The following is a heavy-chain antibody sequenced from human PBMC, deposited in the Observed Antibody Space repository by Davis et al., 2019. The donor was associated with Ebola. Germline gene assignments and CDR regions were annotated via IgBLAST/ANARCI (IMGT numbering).Heavy chain of an antibody. CDR3: ARDRVCSGATCYAYFDF. V-gene: IGHV1-2*04. J-gene: IGHJ4*02. D-gene: IGHD2-15*01. CDR2: INPNSGDT. Sequence: AASVKVSCRASGYNFTGYYIHWVRQAPGQGLEWMGWINPNSGDTKYSQKFQGWVTMTRDTPISTAYMELNRLTSDDTAVYYCARDRVCSGATCYAYFDFGGQGTLVTVSS. CDR1: GYNFTGYY.